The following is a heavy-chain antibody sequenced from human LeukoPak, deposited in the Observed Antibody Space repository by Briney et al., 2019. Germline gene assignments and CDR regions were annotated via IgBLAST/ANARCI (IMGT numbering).Heavy chain of an antibody. CDR3: SREPVVLVPAAIFNWFDP. V-gene: IGHV1-2*02. J-gene: IGHJ5*02. D-gene: IGHD2-2*01. CDR2: INPNSGGT. Sequence: ASVKVSCKASGYTFTDYYIHWVRQAPGQGLEWMGYINPNSGGTNYAQKFQGRVTLTRDTSISTAYIGLRRLRSDDTAVYYCSREPVVLVPAAIFNWFDPWGQGTLVTVSS. CDR1: GYTFTDYY.